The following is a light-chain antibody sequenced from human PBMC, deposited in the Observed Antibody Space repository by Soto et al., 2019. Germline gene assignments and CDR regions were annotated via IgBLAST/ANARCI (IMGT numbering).Light chain of an antibody. CDR1: QSVSSTY. Sequence: EIVLTQSPGTLSLSPGERATLSCRASQSVSSTYLGWYQQKPGQAPRLLISGTSRRATGIPDRFSGSGSGTDFTRTISRLEPEDFAVYYCQQYDTSRPMYVFGQGTKLEIK. J-gene: IGKJ2*01. CDR3: QQYDTSRPMYV. CDR2: GTS. V-gene: IGKV3-20*01.